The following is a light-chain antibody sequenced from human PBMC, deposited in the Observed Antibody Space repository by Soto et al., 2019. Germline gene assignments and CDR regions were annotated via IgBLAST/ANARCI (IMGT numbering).Light chain of an antibody. CDR2: DAS. CDR1: QSVSSSY. Sequence: EIVLTQSPGTLSLSPGERATLSCRASQSVSSSYLAWYQQKPGQAPRLLIYDASNRATGIPDRFSGSGSATDFTLTISRLEPEDFAVYYCQQYGSSPPITFGQGTRLEIK. CDR3: QQYGSSPPIT. J-gene: IGKJ5*01. V-gene: IGKV3-20*01.